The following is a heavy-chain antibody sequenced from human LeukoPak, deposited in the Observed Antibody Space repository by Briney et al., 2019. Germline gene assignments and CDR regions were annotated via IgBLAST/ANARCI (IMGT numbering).Heavy chain of an antibody. V-gene: IGHV4-61*01. CDR1: GGSVSSGSYY. D-gene: IGHD5-18*01. CDR2: IHYSGST. J-gene: IGHJ4*02. Sequence: PSETLSLTCTVSGGSVSSGSYYWSWIRQPPGKRLEWIGYIHYSGSTNYNPSLKSRVTISVDTSKNQFSLKLSSVTAADTAVYYCARGEDTAMVPPDYWGQGTLVTVSS. CDR3: ARGEDTAMVPPDY.